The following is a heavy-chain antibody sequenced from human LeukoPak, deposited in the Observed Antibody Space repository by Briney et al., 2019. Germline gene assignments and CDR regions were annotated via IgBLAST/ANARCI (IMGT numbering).Heavy chain of an antibody. CDR3: ARQPDTENWFDP. V-gene: IGHV1-8*01. CDR2: MNPNSGNT. J-gene: IGHJ5*02. CDR1: GYTFTSYD. Sequence: SVKLSCKASGYTFTSYDINWVRQSTGQGLERMRWMNPNSGNTGYAQKFQGRVTMTRHTTISTAYLELSNMRSEDTAVYYCARQPDTENWFDPWGQGTLVSVSS. D-gene: IGHD5-18*01.